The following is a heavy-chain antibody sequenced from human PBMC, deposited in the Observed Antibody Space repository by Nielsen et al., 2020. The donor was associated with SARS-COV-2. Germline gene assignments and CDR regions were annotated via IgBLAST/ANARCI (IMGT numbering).Heavy chain of an antibody. Sequence: SLKISCAASGFTFDDYAMHWVRQAPGKGLEWVSGISWNSGSIGYADSVKGRFTISRDNAKNSLYLQMNSLRADDTALYYCAKVGGWDYWGQGTLVTVSS. CDR2: ISWNSGSI. D-gene: IGHD3-16*01. CDR3: AKVGGWDY. V-gene: IGHV3-9*01. CDR1: GFTFDDYA. J-gene: IGHJ4*02.